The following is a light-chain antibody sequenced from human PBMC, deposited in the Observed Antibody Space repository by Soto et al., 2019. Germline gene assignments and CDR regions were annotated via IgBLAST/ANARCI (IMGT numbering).Light chain of an antibody. Sequence: QSVLTQPASVSGSPGQSITISCTGTSSNVGSYKLVSWYQQHPGKAPKLMIFEVNKRPSGVSNRFSGSKSGNSASLSISGLHPDDEASYFCGSYTSATTGVFGGGTKLTVL. CDR2: EVN. J-gene: IGLJ3*02. CDR3: GSYTSATTGV. CDR1: SSNVGSYKL. V-gene: IGLV2-23*02.